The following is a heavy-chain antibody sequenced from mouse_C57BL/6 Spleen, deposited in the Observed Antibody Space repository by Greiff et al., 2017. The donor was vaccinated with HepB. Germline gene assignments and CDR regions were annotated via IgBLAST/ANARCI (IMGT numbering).Heavy chain of an antibody. J-gene: IGHJ2*01. D-gene: IGHD2-5*01. CDR1: GYTFTSYW. CDR2: IDPSDSYT. V-gene: IGHV1-69*01. CDR3: ARSDYSNYPRFDY. Sequence: VQLQQPGAELVMPGASVKLSCKASGYTFTSYWMHWVKQRPGQGLEWIGEIDPSDSYTNYNQKFKGKSTLTVDKSSSTAYMQLSSLTSEDSAVYYCARSDYSNYPRFDYWGQGTTLTVSS.